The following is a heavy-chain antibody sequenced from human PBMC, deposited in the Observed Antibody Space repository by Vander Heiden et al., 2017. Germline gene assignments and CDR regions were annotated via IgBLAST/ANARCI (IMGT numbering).Heavy chain of an antibody. Sequence: EVQLLESGGGLVQPGGYLRLSCAASGFTFRSYAMSWVRQAPGKGLEWVSAISGSGDSTYYADSVKGRFTISRDNSKNTLYLQMNSLRAEDTAVYYCAKAAILGGYYYYGMDVWGQGTTVTVSS. J-gene: IGHJ6*02. V-gene: IGHV3-23*01. CDR1: GFTFRSYA. CDR3: AKAAILGGYYYYGMDV. CDR2: ISGSGDST.